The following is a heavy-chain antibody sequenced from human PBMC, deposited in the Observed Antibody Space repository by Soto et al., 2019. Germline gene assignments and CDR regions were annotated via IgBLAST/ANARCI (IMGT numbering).Heavy chain of an antibody. J-gene: IGHJ4*02. CDR3: AHSVRGWYEPFDY. Sequence: QITLKETGPTLVKPTQTLTLTCTFSGFSLTTSGVGVGWIRQPPGKALEWLALIYWSEDKYNSPSLKSRLTHSKDTSKNQVVHTMNNMDPVDTATYYCAHSVRGWYEPFDYWGQGTLVTASS. CDR2: IYWSEDK. D-gene: IGHD6-19*01. V-gene: IGHV2-5*01. CDR1: GFSLTTSGVG.